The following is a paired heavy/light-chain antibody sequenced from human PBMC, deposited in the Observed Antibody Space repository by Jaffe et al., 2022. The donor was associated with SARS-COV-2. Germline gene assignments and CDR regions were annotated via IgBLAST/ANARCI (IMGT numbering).Light chain of an antibody. V-gene: IGKV3-15*01. J-gene: IGKJ5*01. CDR1: QSVSSN. CDR3: QHYNHWPLAIT. Sequence: EIVMTQSPGTLSVSPGERATLSCRASQSVSSNLAWYQQKPGQAPRLLIYDASTRATGIPARFSGSGSGTEFTLTISSLQPEDFAVYYCQHYNHWPLAITFGQGTRLEIK. CDR2: DAS.
Heavy chain of an antibody. D-gene: IGHD2-15*01. J-gene: IGHJ4*02. V-gene: IGHV1-46*01. Sequence: QVVQSGAEVKKPGASVNVSCKASGYTFTNYYIHWVRQAPGQGLEWMGIIDPTGSSTTYAQKFQGRFTMTRDTSTNTVYMELSSLKSEDTAVYYCARDCGIYCSGAFDLGLTRYYFDSWGQGTLVTVSS. CDR1: GYTFTNYY. CDR3: ARDCGIYCSGAFDLGLTRYYFDS. CDR2: IDPTGSST.